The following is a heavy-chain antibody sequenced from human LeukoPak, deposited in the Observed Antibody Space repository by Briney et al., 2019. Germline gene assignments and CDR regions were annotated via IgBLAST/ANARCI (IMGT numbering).Heavy chain of an antibody. CDR2: INPNSGGT. J-gene: IGHJ4*02. CDR3: ARDYDSSGLGGY. CDR1: GYTFTSYY. D-gene: IGHD3-22*01. Sequence: ASVNVSCKASGYTFTSYYMHWVRQAPGQGLEWMGWINPNSGGTNYAQKFQGWVTMTRDTSISTAYMELSRLRSDDTAVYYCARDYDSSGLGGYWGQGTLVTVSS. V-gene: IGHV1-2*04.